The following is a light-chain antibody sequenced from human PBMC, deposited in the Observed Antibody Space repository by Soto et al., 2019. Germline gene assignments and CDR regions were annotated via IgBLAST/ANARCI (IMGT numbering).Light chain of an antibody. V-gene: IGLV2-23*01. CDR1: SSDVGSYNL. J-gene: IGLJ3*02. Sequence: QSVLTQPASVSGSPGQSITISCTGTSSDVGSYNLVSWYQQHPGEAPKLMIYEGSKRPSGVSNRFSGSKSGNTASLTISGLQAEDEADYYCCSYAGTNWVFGGGTKRTVL. CDR3: CSYAGTNWV. CDR2: EGS.